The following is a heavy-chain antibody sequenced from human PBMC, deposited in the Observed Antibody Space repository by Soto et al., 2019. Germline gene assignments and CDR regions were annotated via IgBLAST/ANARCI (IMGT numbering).Heavy chain of an antibody. J-gene: IGHJ6*02. Sequence: QVQLVQSGAEVKKPGSSVKVSCKASGGTFSSYAISWVRQAPGQGLEWMGGIIPIFGTANYAQKFQGRVTITADESTRTAYMELSSLRSEDTAVYYCARGSIVLVPAAITVEYYYYGMDVWGQGTTVTVSS. D-gene: IGHD2-2*01. V-gene: IGHV1-69*12. CDR2: IIPIFGTA. CDR3: ARGSIVLVPAAITVEYYYYGMDV. CDR1: GGTFSSYA.